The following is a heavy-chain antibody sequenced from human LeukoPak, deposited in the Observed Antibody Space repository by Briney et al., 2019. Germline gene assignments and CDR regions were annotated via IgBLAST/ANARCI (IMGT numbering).Heavy chain of an antibody. J-gene: IGHJ4*02. CDR3: ATGWYRVTRRLDY. V-gene: IGHV3-30-3*01. Sequence: PGGSLRLSCAASGFTFSSYAMHWVRQAPGKGLEWVAVISYDGSNKYYADSVKGRSTISRDNSKNTLYLQMNSLRAEDTAVYYCATGWYRVTRRLDYWGQGTLVTVSS. D-gene: IGHD6-19*01. CDR2: ISYDGSNK. CDR1: GFTFSSYA.